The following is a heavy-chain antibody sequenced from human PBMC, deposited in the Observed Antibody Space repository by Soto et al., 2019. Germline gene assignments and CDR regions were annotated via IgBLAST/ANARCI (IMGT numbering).Heavy chain of an antibody. Sequence: QVQLRQWGAGLLKPSETLSLTCALSGGSFSEYYWNWIRQTPGKGLEWIGEINQSGNSNYKPSLRRRVTRSLDASTKQFSLTLTSVTAADTAIYYCARVRGRAESAPSGMDLWGQGTTVAVSS. D-gene: IGHD5-12*01. CDR1: GGSFSEYY. V-gene: IGHV4-34*01. CDR3: ARVRGRAESAPSGMDL. CDR2: INQSGNS. J-gene: IGHJ6*02.